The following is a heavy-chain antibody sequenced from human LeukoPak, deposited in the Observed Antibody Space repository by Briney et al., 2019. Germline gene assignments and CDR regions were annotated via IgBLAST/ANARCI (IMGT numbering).Heavy chain of an antibody. D-gene: IGHD4-17*01. CDR3: VRALSTVATWLYR. J-gene: IGHJ2*01. Sequence: GASVKVSCKASGYTFTGYLMHWVRQAPGQGLEWMGWISPNSGDTKYAQKFQGRVAMTRDTSIGTAYMELSSLRSDDTAFYYCVRALSTVATWLYRCGRGTLVTVSS. CDR1: GYTFTGYL. CDR2: ISPNSGDT. V-gene: IGHV1-2*02.